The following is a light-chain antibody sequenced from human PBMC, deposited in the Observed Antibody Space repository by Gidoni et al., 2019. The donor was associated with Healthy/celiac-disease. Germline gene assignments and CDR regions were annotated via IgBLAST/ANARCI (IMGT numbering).Light chain of an antibody. CDR2: FGS. V-gene: IGKV2-28*01. CDR3: MQALQTPT. CDR1: QSLLHSNGYNY. Sequence: EIVMTQSPLSLPVTPGEPASISCRSSQSLLHSNGYNYLDWYLQKPGQSPQLLIYFGSNRASGVPDRFSGSRSGTDFTLKISRVEAEDVGVYYCMQALQTPTFGQGTKVEIK. J-gene: IGKJ1*01.